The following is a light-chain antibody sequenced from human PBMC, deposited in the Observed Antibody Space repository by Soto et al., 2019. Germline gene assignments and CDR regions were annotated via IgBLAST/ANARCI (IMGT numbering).Light chain of an antibody. Sequence: HSVLTQPPSASGTPGQRVTVSCSGSSSNIASNTVNWYQQLPGTAPKLLIYSNDQRPSGVPDRFSASKSGTSASLAIRGLQSDDDADYYCPSWADSLNGHVFGTGTKRAVL. J-gene: IGLJ1*01. V-gene: IGLV1-44*01. CDR1: SSNIASNT. CDR2: SND. CDR3: PSWADSLNGHV.